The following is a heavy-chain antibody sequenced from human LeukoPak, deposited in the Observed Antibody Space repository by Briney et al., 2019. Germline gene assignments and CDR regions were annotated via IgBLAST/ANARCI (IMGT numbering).Heavy chain of an antibody. CDR3: ARDRKTGRGNWFDP. D-gene: IGHD1-14*01. CDR1: GGSINSYY. CDR2: IYYSGST. Sequence: PSETLSLTCTDSGGSINSYYWSWIRQPPGKGLEWIGYIYYSGSTKYNPSLKSRVTISVDTSKNQFSLKLSSVTAADTAVYYCARDRKTGRGNWFDPWGQGTLVTVSS. V-gene: IGHV4-59*01. J-gene: IGHJ5*02.